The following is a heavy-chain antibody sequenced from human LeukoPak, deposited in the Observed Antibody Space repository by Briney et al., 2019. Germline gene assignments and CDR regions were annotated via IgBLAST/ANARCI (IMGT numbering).Heavy chain of an antibody. J-gene: IGHJ4*02. D-gene: IGHD6-19*01. CDR1: GFTFSSYS. CDR2: ISSSSSYI. CDR3: ARSGYSSGWYSEGIGY. V-gene: IGHV3-21*01. Sequence: PGGSLRLSCAASGFTFSSYSMNWVRQAPGKGLEWVSPISSSSSYIYYADSVKGRFTISRDNAKNSLYLQMNSLRAEDTAVYYCARSGYSSGWYSEGIGYWGQGTLVTVSS.